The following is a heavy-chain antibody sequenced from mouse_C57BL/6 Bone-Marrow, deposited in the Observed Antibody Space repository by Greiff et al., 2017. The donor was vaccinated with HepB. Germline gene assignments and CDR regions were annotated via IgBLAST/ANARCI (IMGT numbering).Heavy chain of an antibody. CDR1: GFSLTSYA. Sequence: VKLMESGPGLVAPSQSLSITCTVSGFSLTSYAISWVRQPPGKGLEWLGVIWTGGGTNYNSALKSRLSISKDNSKSQVFLKMNSLQTDDTARYYCARKGEIPYYYGSGYFDVWGTGTTVTVSS. D-gene: IGHD1-1*01. V-gene: IGHV2-9-1*01. CDR2: IWTGGGT. J-gene: IGHJ1*03. CDR3: ARKGEIPYYYGSGYFDV.